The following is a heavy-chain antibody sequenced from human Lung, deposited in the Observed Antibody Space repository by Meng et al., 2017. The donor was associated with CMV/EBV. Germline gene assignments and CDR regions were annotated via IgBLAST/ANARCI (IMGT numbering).Heavy chain of an antibody. CDR1: GVTFRNDY. V-gene: IGHV3-74*01. CDR2: INSDGRST. Sequence: GDSLKISFAVMGVTFRNDYMHWVRKAPGKGLVWFSRINSDGRSTHYADSVKGRFSISRDNAKNTLHLKVNSLRAEDTAVYYCASSKYSNRFDFWGRGTLVTVSS. J-gene: IGHJ4*02. D-gene: IGHD5-18*01. CDR3: ASSKYSNRFDF.